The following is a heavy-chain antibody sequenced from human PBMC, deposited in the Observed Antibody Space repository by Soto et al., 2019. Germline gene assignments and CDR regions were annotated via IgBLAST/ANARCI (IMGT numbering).Heavy chain of an antibody. D-gene: IGHD2-15*01. J-gene: IGHJ4*02. CDR1: GFTFSNNG. Sequence: QVQLVESGGGVVQPGRSLRLSCVASGFTFSNNGIHWVRQAPGKGLEWVAVISYDGSKKYYADSVKGRFTISRDNSKNTLYLQKNSVRAEETGVYYCAMDLYGGSSCVDYCGQGNLVTVSS. CDR2: ISYDGSKK. V-gene: IGHV3-30*03. CDR3: AMDLYGGSSCVDY.